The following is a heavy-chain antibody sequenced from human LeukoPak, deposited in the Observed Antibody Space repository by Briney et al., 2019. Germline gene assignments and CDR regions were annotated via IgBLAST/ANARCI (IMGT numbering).Heavy chain of an antibody. V-gene: IGHV1-18*01. CDR1: GYTFTSYG. J-gene: IGHJ5*02. Sequence: GASVKVSCKASGYTFTSYGISWVRQAPGQGHEWMGWISAYNGNTNYAQKLQGRVTMTTDTSTSTAYMELRSLRSDDTAVYYCARRIRTTVTDNWFDPWGQGTLVTVSS. D-gene: IGHD4-11*01. CDR2: ISAYNGNT. CDR3: ARRIRTTVTDNWFDP.